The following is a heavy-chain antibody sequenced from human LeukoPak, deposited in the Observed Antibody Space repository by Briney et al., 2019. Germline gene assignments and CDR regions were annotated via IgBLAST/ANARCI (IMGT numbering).Heavy chain of an antibody. D-gene: IGHD6-19*01. V-gene: IGHV4-4*02. CDR3: ARVLRLGIAVAGTGWFDP. J-gene: IGHJ5*02. CDR1: GGSISSSNW. CDR2: IYHSGST. Sequence: SETLSLTCAVSGGSISSSNWWSWVRQPPGKGLEWIGEIYHSGSTNYNPSLKSRVTISVDKSKNQFSLKLSSVTAADTAVYYCARVLRLGIAVAGTGWFDPWGQGTLVTVSS.